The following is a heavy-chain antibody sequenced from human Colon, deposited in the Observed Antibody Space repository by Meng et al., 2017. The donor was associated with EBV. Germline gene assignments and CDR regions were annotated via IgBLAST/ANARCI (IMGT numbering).Heavy chain of an antibody. D-gene: IGHD3-16*01. CDR3: ARGEDYTWDV. CDR1: DDSTIRSNW. CDR2: ILHAGVT. J-gene: IGHJ4*02. V-gene: IGHV4-4*02. Sequence: QGQLHESCTRLVKPSGTLSLTCSVSDDSTIRSNWWSWVRQPPGKGLEWIGEILHAGVTNYNPSLKSRVSMSVDRSRIQASLNLNSVTAADTAIYYCARGEDYTWDVWGQGILVTVSS.